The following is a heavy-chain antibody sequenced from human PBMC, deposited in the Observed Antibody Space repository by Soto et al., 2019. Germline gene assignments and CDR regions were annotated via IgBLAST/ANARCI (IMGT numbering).Heavy chain of an antibody. J-gene: IGHJ4*02. CDR3: ARRLASQQQYFFHX. Sequence: SETLSLTFTVSGDSVSSVIYYWSWIRQPPGQGLELLGDVYYTGSTNYDPSLQSRVTISLDTTKNQFSLRPRSLTAADPAMYYCARRLASQQQYFFHXWGQGTQVTVSX. CDR1: GDSVSSVIYY. D-gene: IGHD3-9*01. V-gene: IGHV4-61*01. CDR2: VYYTGST.